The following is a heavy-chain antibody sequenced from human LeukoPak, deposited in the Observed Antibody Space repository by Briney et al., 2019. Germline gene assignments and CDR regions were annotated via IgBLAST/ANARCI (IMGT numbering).Heavy chain of an antibody. CDR2: INTDGTVT. Sequence: GGSLRLSCAASVFTFSKYWMLWVRQAPGKGLESVSRINTDGTVTTYADSVKGRFTVSRDNADNTMFLQMNSVRDEDTAVYYCATKQWLAPPPDSWGQGTPVTVSS. CDR3: ATKQWLAPPPDS. V-gene: IGHV3-74*01. J-gene: IGHJ4*02. D-gene: IGHD6-19*01. CDR1: VFTFSKYW.